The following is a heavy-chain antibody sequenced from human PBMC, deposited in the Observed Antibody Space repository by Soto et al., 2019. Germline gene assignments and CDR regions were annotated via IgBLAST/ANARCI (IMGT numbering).Heavy chain of an antibody. V-gene: IGHV3-33*01. D-gene: IGHD3-22*01. Sequence: QVQLVEYGGGVVQPGRSLRLSCAVSGFTFSSYGMNWVRQAPGKGLEWVAAIYYDGSNKYYADSVRGRFTISRDNFKNTLYLHMNSLRAEDTDVYYCARDSKDDSSGYYADLDYWGQGTLVTVSS. CDR2: IYYDGSNK. CDR3: ARDSKDDSSGYYADLDY. J-gene: IGHJ4*02. CDR1: GFTFSSYG.